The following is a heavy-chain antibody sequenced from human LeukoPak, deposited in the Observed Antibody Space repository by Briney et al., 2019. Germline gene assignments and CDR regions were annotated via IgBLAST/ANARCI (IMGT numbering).Heavy chain of an antibody. CDR3: AREEIGVYDFWSGYYLDNWFDP. CDR2: INPSGGST. CDR1: GYTFTSYY. J-gene: IGHJ5*02. Sequence: ASVKVSCKASGYTFTSYYMHWVRQAPGQGLEWMGIINPSGGSTSYARKFQGRVTMTRDMSTSTVYMELSSLRSEDTAVYYCAREEIGVYDFWSGYYLDNWFDPWGQGTLVTVSS. D-gene: IGHD3-3*01. V-gene: IGHV1-46*01.